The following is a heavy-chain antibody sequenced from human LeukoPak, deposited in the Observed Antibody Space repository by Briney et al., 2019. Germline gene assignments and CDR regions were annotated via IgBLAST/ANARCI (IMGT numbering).Heavy chain of an antibody. CDR2: ISPSSDTT. J-gene: IGHJ3*02. V-gene: IGHV3-23*01. D-gene: IGHD2-8*01. CDR3: AKRAHCTTSACYAFDI. Sequence: GGSLRLSCAASGFTFSSSAISWVRQAPGKGPEWVSAISPSSDTTYYTDSVKGRFTISRDSSKNTLYLQMNSLRAEDTAVYYCAKRAHCTTSACYAFDIWGQGTMATVSS. CDR1: GFTFSSSA.